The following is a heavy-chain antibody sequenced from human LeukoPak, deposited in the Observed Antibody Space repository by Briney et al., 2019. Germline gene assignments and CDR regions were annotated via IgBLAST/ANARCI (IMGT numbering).Heavy chain of an antibody. Sequence: SVKVSCKASGGTFSSYAISGVRHGPGQGVEGMGGIIHIFGTANYAQKLQGRVTITADQSPSTAYMDMSRLRAEDTAGYYCARGRSGSYYLCFFDYRGQGTLVTVSS. CDR3: ARGRSGSYYLCFFDY. J-gene: IGHJ4*02. V-gene: IGHV1-69*01. CDR1: GGTFSSYA. D-gene: IGHD3-10*01. CDR2: IIHIFGTA.